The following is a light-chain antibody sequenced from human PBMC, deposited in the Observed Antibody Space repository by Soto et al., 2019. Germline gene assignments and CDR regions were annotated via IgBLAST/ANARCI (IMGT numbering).Light chain of an antibody. CDR1: QSVSSNS. CDR2: GAS. Sequence: EIVLTQSPGTLSLSPGERATLSFSASQSVSSNSLAWYHQKPGQPPRLLIYGASSRATGIPDRFSGSGSGTDFTLTISRLEPEDFAVYYCQQYGSSLITFGQGTRLEIK. J-gene: IGKJ5*01. CDR3: QQYGSSLIT. V-gene: IGKV3-20*01.